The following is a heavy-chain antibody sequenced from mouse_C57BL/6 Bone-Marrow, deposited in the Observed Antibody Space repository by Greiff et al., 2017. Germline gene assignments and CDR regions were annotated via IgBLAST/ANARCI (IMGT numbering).Heavy chain of an antibody. CDR3: ARSLYGNGFAY. Sequence: VQLVESDAELVKPGASVKISCKVSGYTFTDHTIPWMQQRPEQGLEWIGYIYPRDGRTKYNEKFKGKATLTADKSSSTAYMQLNSLTSEDSAVYFCARSLYGNGFAYWGQGTLVTVSA. D-gene: IGHD2-1*01. J-gene: IGHJ3*01. CDR1: GYTFTDHT. CDR2: IYPRDGRT. V-gene: IGHV1-78*01.